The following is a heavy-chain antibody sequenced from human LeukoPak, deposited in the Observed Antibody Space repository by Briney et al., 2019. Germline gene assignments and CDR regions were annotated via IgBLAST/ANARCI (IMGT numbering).Heavy chain of an antibody. CDR3: ATTFPYCSDGTCAL. J-gene: IGHJ4*02. CDR1: GLSFSSHW. CDR2: INQGGGRE. Sequence: PGGSLRLSCAASGLSFSSHWMTWVRQAPGKGLEWVANINQGGGRENYVDSVKGRFSISRDNAKNSLFLQMHSLRVEDTAVYYCATTFPYCSDGTCALGGQGALVTVSS. V-gene: IGHV3-7*01. D-gene: IGHD2-15*01.